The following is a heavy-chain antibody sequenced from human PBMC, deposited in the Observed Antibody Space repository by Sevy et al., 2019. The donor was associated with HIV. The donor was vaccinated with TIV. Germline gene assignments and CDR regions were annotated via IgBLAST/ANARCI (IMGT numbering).Heavy chain of an antibody. CDR1: GGFISSGGYY. J-gene: IGHJ4*02. CDR3: ARVGVTTVDY. D-gene: IGHD4-4*01. Sequence: SETLSLTCTVSGGFISSGGYYWSWIRQHPGKGLEWIGYIYYSGSTYYNPSLKSRVTISVDTSKNQFSLKLSSVTAADTAVYYCARVGVTTVDYWGQGTLVTVSS. V-gene: IGHV4-31*03. CDR2: IYYSGST.